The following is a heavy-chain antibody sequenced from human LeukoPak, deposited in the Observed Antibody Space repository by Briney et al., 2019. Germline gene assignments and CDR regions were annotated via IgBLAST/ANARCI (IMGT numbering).Heavy chain of an antibody. Sequence: GGSLRLSCAASGLTFSSYAMSWVRQAPGRGLEWVSVISGSGGSTNFADSVKGRFTSSRDNSKNTLYLQMHSLRVEDTAVYYCAQGRLGYSYGAFDHWGQGTLVTVSS. J-gene: IGHJ4*02. CDR1: GLTFSSYA. D-gene: IGHD5-18*01. CDR3: AQGRLGYSYGAFDH. CDR2: ISGSGGST. V-gene: IGHV3-23*01.